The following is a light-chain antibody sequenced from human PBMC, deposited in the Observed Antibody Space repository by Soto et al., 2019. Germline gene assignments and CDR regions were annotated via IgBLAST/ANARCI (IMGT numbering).Light chain of an antibody. CDR1: QDIGYA. V-gene: IGKV1-12*01. CDR3: QQGNSFPLT. J-gene: IGKJ4*01. CDR2: TAS. Sequence: DIQMTQSPSSVSASVGDRVTITCRASQDIGYALAWFQQKPGETPSLLMYTASSLHSGVPSRFSGSGSATDFTLTISSLQPEDSATYYCQQGNSFPLTFGGGTKVEIK.